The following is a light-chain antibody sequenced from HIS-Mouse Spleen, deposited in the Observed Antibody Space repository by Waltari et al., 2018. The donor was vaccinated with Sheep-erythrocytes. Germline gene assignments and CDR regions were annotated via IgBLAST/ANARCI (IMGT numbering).Light chain of an antibody. Sequence: QSALTQPRSVSGSPGQSVTISCTGTSRDVGGYNYVSWYQQHPGKAPKLMIHDVSKRPSGVPDRFSGSKSGNTASLTISGLQAEDEADYYCCSYAGSYNHVFATGTKVTVL. CDR1: SRDVGGYNY. V-gene: IGLV2-11*01. J-gene: IGLJ1*01. CDR2: DVS. CDR3: CSYAGSYNHV.